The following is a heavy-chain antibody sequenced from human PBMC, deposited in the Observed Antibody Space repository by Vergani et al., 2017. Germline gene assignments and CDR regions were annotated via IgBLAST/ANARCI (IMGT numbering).Heavy chain of an antibody. D-gene: IGHD1-1*01. CDR1: GFIFSDHY. CDR3: VRVKGSNWNDHLYDI. V-gene: IGHV3-72*01. CDR2: IRNKANDYTT. Sequence: LVESGGGLVQPGGSLRLSCAASGFIFSDHYMDWVRQAPGKGLEWVGRIRNKANDYTTQYAASVKGRFTISRDDSNSYLYLQMNSLQTEDTALYYCVRVKGSNWNDHLYDIWGQGTLVTVSS. J-gene: IGHJ3*02.